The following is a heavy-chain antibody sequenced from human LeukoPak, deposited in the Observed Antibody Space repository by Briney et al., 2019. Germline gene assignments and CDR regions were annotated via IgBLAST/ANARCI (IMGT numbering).Heavy chain of an antibody. V-gene: IGHV5-51*01. CDR2: MYPGDSDG. D-gene: IGHD6-13*01. J-gene: IGHJ4*01. CDR3: ARRSAAAYYFDY. Sequence: AESPKISCKGSGYSFTNYWIGWVRQMPGKGLEWMGIMYPGDSDGRYSPSFEGQVTISADKSISTAYLQWSSLKASDTAMYFCARRSAAAYYFDYWGHGNLFTVSS. CDR1: GYSFTNYW.